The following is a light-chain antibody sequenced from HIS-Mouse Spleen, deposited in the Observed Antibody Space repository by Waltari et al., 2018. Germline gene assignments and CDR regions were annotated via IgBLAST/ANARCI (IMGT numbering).Light chain of an antibody. V-gene: IGLV4-69*01. Sequence: QLVLTQSPSASASLGASVKLTCTLSSGHSSYAIAWHQQQPGKGPRYLMKLNSDGSHSKGDGIPDRFSGSSSGAERYLTISSRQSEDEADYYCQTWGTGILVVFGGGTKLTVL. CDR3: QTWGTGILVV. CDR1: SGHSSYA. CDR2: LNSDGSH. J-gene: IGLJ2*01.